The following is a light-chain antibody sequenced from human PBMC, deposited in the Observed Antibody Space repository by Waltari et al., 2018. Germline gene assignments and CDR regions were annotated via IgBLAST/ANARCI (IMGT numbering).Light chain of an antibody. V-gene: IGLV2-14*03. CDR1: SRDVGGYNY. CDR3: SSYTSSSTSWV. J-gene: IGLJ3*02. CDR2: DVS. Sequence: QSALTQPASVSGSPGPSITISCTGTSRDVGGYNYVSWYQQHPGKAPKLMIYDVSNRPSGVSNRFSGSKSGNTASLTISGLQAEDEADYYCSSYTSSSTSWVFGGGTKLTVL.